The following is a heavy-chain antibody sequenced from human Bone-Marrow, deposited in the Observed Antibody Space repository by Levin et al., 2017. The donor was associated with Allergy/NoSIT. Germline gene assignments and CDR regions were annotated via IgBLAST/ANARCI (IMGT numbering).Heavy chain of an antibody. CDR1: GGSISRSPYY. Sequence: SETLSLTCTVSGGSISRSPYYWVWIRQFPGKELQWIGYINYSGSTIYNPSLNSRVNISFDTSKSQFFLRLSSVTAADTAVYYCARDEIGYKFPHQYYYGLDVWGQGTTVTVSS. J-gene: IGHJ6*02. CDR2: INYSGST. D-gene: IGHD5-24*01. CDR3: ARDEIGYKFPHQYYYGLDV. V-gene: IGHV4-61*01.